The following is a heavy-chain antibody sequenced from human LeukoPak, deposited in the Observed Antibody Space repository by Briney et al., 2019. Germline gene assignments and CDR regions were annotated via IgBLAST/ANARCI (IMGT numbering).Heavy chain of an antibody. V-gene: IGHV3-30-3*01. CDR3: ARDTRRYCSGGSCYFLGDY. Sequence: GGSLRLTCAASGFTFSSYAMTWVRQAPGKGLEWVAVISYDGSNKYYADSVKGRFTISRDNSKNTLYLQMNSLRAEDTAVYYCARDTRRYCSGGSCYFLGDYWGQGTLVTVSS. D-gene: IGHD2-15*01. J-gene: IGHJ4*02. CDR2: ISYDGSNK. CDR1: GFTFSSYA.